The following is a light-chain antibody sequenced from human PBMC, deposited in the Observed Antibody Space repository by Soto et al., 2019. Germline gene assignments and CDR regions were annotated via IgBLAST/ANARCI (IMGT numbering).Light chain of an antibody. CDR1: QVVGSSL. CDR2: GAS. Sequence: EIVLTQSPGTLSMSPGERATLSCRASQVVGSSLLAWYQQKPGQAPRLVIYGASSRATGIPDRFSGSGSGTDFTLTISRLEPEDFAVYYCQHSGSSLWTFGQGTKVEIK. J-gene: IGKJ1*01. V-gene: IGKV3-20*01. CDR3: QHSGSSLWT.